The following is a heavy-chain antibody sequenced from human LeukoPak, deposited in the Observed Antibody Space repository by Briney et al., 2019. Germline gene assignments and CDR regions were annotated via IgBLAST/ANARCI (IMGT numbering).Heavy chain of an antibody. CDR1: GYTFTGYY. CDR2: INPNSGGT. J-gene: IGHJ4*02. V-gene: IGHV1-2*02. D-gene: IGHD2-15*01. Sequence: ASVKVSCKASGYTFTGYYMHWVRQAPGQGLEWIGWINPNSGGTNYAQKFQGRVTMTRDTSISTAYMELSRLRSDDTAVYYCARDPSVVVVAATLDYWGQGTLVTVSS. CDR3: ARDPSVVVVAATLDY.